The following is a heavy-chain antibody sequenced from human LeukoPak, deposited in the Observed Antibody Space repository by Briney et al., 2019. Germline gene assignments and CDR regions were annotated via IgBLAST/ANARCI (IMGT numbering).Heavy chain of an antibody. V-gene: IGHV3-7*05. CDR2: IKQDGSEK. CDR3: AKDRGYCSGGSCYRVY. J-gene: IGHJ4*02. D-gene: IGHD2-15*01. Sequence: GGSLRLSCAASGFTFSSYWMSWVRQAPGKGLEWVANIKQDGSEKYYVDSVKGRFTISRDNSKNTLYLQMNSLRAEDTAVYYCAKDRGYCSGGSCYRVYWGQGTLVTVSS. CDR1: GFTFSSYW.